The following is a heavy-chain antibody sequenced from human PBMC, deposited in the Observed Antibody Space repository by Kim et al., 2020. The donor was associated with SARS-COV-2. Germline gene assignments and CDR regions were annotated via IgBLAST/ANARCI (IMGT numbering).Heavy chain of an antibody. CDR2: INHSGST. D-gene: IGHD3-3*01. V-gene: IGHV4-34*01. Sequence: SETLSLTCAVYGGSFSGYYWSWIRQPPGKGLEWIGEINHSGSTNYNPSLKSRVTISVDTSKNQFSLKLSSVTAADTAVYYCARAKVDFWSGYYRRVFYYGMDVWGQGTTVTVSS. CDR3: ARAKVDFWSGYYRRVFYYGMDV. CDR1: GGSFSGYY. J-gene: IGHJ6*02.